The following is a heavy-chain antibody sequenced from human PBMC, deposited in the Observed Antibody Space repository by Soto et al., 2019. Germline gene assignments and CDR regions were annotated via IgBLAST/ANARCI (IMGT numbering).Heavy chain of an antibody. CDR1: GYTFTSYG. CDR3: ARDFGDYYGLDY. Sequence: ASVKVSCKASGYTFTSYGISGVRQAPGQGLEWMGWINPNSGGTNYAQKFQGWVTRTRDTSISTAYMELSRLRSDDTAVYYCARDFGDYYGLDYWGQGSLVTVSS. J-gene: IGHJ4*02. CDR2: INPNSGGT. D-gene: IGHD3-22*01. V-gene: IGHV1-2*04.